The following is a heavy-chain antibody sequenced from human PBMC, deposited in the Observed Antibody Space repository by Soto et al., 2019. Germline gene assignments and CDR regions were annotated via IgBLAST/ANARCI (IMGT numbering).Heavy chain of an antibody. CDR1: GGSISSYY. V-gene: IGHV4-59*08. CDR3: ARTKLGISLYYYYYGMDV. J-gene: IGHJ6*02. Sequence: SETLSLTCTVSGGSISSYYWSWIRQPPGKGLEWIGYIYYSGSTNYNPSLKSRVTISVDTSKNQFSLKLSSVTAADTAVYYCARTKLGISLYYYYYGMDVWGQGTTVTVSS. CDR2: IYYSGST. D-gene: IGHD7-27*01.